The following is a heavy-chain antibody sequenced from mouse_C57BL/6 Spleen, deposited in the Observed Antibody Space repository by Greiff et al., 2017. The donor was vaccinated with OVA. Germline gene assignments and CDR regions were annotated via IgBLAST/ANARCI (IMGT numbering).Heavy chain of an antibody. CDR2: ISSGSSTI. CDR1: GFTFSDYG. CDR3: AKNGNSNYYAMDY. D-gene: IGHD2-1*01. Sequence: EVKLVESGGGLVKPGGSLKLSCAASGFTFSDYGMHWVRQAPEKGLEWVAYISSGSSTIYYADTVKGRFTISRDNAKNTLFLQMTSLRSEDTAMYYCAKNGNSNYYAMDYWGQGTSVTVSS. V-gene: IGHV5-17*01. J-gene: IGHJ4*01.